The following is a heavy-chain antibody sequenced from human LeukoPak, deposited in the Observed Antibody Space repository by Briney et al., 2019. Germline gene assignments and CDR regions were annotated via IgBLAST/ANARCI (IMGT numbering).Heavy chain of an antibody. CDR1: GGSFSGYY. Sequence: PSETLSLTCAVYGGSFSGYYWSWIRQPPGKGLEWIGYIYYSGYTNYNPSLKSRVTISLDTSRKQFSLKLSSLTAADTAVYYCARRQAVAAFDNWGQGTLVTVSS. V-gene: IGHV4-34*11. CDR2: IYYSGYT. J-gene: IGHJ4*02. D-gene: IGHD6-19*01. CDR3: ARRQAVAAFDN.